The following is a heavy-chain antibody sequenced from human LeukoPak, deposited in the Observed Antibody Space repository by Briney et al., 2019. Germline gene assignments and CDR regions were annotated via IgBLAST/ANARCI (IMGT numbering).Heavy chain of an antibody. CDR3: SRQRRIQLWSVGFDY. CDR2: IYSDNT. CDR1: GFTVSSNS. J-gene: IGHJ4*02. Sequence: QPGGSLRLSCTVSGFTVSSNSMSWVRQAPGKGLEWVSFIYSDNTHYSDSVKGRFTISRDNSNLQMNSLRAEDTAVYYCSRQRRIQLWSVGFDYWGQGTLVTVSS. D-gene: IGHD5-18*01. V-gene: IGHV3-66*04.